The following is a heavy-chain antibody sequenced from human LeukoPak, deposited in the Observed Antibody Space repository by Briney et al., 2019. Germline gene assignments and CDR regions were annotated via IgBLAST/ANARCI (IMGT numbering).Heavy chain of an antibody. D-gene: IGHD3-22*01. Sequence: PSETLSLTCTVSGGSISSSSYYWGWIRQPPGKGLEWIGSIYYSGSTYYNPSLKSRVTISVDKSKNQFSLKLSSVTAADTAVYYCARGDNNYYDSSGYYLNWGQGTLVTVSS. CDR1: GGSISSSSYY. CDR3: ARGDNNYYDSSGYYLN. J-gene: IGHJ4*02. CDR2: IYYSGST. V-gene: IGHV4-39*07.